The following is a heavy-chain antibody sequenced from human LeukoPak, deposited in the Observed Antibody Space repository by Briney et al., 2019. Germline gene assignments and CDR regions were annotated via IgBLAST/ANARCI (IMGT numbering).Heavy chain of an antibody. CDR2: IIPIFGTA. D-gene: IGHD5-18*01. V-gene: IGHV1-69*13. Sequence: ASVKVSCKASGGTFSSYAISWVRQAPGQGLEWMGGIIPIFGTANYAQKFQGRVTITADESTSTAYMELSSLRSEDTAVYYCASYNGYSYGYAYYYYGMDVRGQGTTVTVSS. J-gene: IGHJ6*02. CDR1: GGTFSSYA. CDR3: ASYNGYSYGYAYYYYGMDV.